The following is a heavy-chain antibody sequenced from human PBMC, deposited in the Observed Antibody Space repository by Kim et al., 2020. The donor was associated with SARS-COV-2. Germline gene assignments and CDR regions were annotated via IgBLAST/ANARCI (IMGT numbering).Heavy chain of an antibody. CDR3: ARDRFGSGNWFDP. Sequence: PTLKDRVPLSVDTSNNQFSLKLTSVTAADTAVYYCARDRFGSGNWFDPWGQGILVTVSS. D-gene: IGHD3-10*01. V-gene: IGHV4-4*07. J-gene: IGHJ5*02.